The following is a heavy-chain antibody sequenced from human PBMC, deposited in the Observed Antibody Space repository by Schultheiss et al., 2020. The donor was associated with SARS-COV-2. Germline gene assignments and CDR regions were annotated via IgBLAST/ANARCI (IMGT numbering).Heavy chain of an antibody. D-gene: IGHD5-12*01. Sequence: GGSLRLSCAASGFTFSSYSMNWVRQAPGKGLEWVSSISSSSSYIYYADSVKGRFTISRDNAKNSLYLQMNSLRAEDTAVYYCARGLASDWFDPWGQGTLVTVSS. CDR2: ISSSSSYI. J-gene: IGHJ5*02. CDR1: GFTFSSYS. CDR3: ARGLASDWFDP. V-gene: IGHV3-21*01.